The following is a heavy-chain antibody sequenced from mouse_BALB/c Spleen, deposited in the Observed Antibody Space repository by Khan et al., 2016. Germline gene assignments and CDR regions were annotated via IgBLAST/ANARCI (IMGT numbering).Heavy chain of an antibody. CDR3: AREDYGNYGDYFDY. D-gene: IGHD2-1*01. J-gene: IGHJ2*01. V-gene: IGHV5-6-5*01. CDR2: ISTGDST. CDR1: GFTFRDYA. Sequence: EVELVESGGGLVKPGGSLKLSCAASGFTFRDYAMSWVRQTPEKRLEWVASISTGDSTYYGDSVKGRFNISRDIDRNILFLQLSSLRSEDTAMFYCAREDYGNYGDYFDYWGQGTTLTVSS.